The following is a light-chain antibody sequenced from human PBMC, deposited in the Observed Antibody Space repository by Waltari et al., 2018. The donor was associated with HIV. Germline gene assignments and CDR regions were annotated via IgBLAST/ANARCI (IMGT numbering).Light chain of an antibody. CDR1: QSLEDTNGNTY. V-gene: IGKV2-30*01. Sequence: VVLIRSPPSLSVTPGQPDSLSRKFRQSLEDTNGNTYLTWLHQRPGQSPMRLIFAISTRDSGVPDRFSGSGSGTDFTRKISRLETEDVGTYDCMQGTYWPRTFGQGTKLEV. CDR2: AIS. J-gene: IGKJ2*02. CDR3: MQGTYWPRT.